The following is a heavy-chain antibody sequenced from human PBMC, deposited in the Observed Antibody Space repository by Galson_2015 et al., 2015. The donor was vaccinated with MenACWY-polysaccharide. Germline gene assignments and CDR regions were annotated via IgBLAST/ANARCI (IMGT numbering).Heavy chain of an antibody. CDR3: AKGRRGPAAGTDYFDY. CDR1: GFTFTNYA. CDR2: ITVSGATT. Sequence: SLRLSCAASGFTFTNYAMSWVRQTPGEGLEWVSAITVSGATTYYADSVKGRFAISRDNSKNTLSLQMNSLRTEDTAVYYCAKGRRGPAAGTDYFDYWGQGTLVTVSS. V-gene: IGHV3-23*01. D-gene: IGHD6-13*01. J-gene: IGHJ4*02.